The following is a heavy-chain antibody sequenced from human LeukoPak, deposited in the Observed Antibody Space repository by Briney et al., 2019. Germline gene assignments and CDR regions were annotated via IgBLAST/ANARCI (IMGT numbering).Heavy chain of an antibody. Sequence: PSETLSLTCTVSGDSVSSSPYYWGWIRQPPGRGLEWIGNTYSTSTLYNASLRSRVAITEDASKNQFSLRLSSATAADTAIYYCVRYNFHNYFDPWGQGTLVTVSS. V-gene: IGHV4-61*01. CDR3: VRYNFHNYFDP. CDR1: GDSVSSSPYY. J-gene: IGHJ5*02. D-gene: IGHD5-24*01. CDR2: TYSTST.